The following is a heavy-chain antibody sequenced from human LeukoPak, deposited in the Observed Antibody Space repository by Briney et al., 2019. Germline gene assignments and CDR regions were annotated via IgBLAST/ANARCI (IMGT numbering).Heavy chain of an antibody. V-gene: IGHV3-33*01. J-gene: IGHJ4*02. CDR1: GFTFSSYG. CDR2: IWYDGSNK. D-gene: IGHD1-14*01. Sequence: GGSLRLSCAASGFTFSSYGMHWVRQAPGKGLEWVAVIWYDGSNKYYADSVKGRFTISRDNSKNTLYLQMNSLRAEDTAVYYCARDYILGNQVGYYFDYWGQGTLVTVSS. CDR3: ARDYILGNQVGYYFDY.